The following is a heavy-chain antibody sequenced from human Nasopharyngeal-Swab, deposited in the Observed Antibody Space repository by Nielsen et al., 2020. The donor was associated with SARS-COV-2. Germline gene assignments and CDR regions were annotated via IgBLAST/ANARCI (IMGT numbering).Heavy chain of an antibody. CDR2: TYYRSQWYN. V-gene: IGHV6-1*01. D-gene: IGHD2-15*01. Sequence: SQTLSLTCAISGDSVSSTIAAWHWIRQSPSRGLEWLGRTYYRSQWYNDYAVSMRSRITISPDISKNQFYLQLNSVTPEDTAVYYCARGSQGTRWSWGQGTLVTVSS. CDR1: GDSVSSTIAA. J-gene: IGHJ5*02. CDR3: ARGSQGTRWS.